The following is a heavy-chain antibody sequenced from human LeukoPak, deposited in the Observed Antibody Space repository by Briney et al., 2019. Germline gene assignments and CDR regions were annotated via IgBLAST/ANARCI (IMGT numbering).Heavy chain of an antibody. V-gene: IGHV3-30-3*01. Sequence: GGSLRLSCAASGFTFRNYAMHWVRQAPGKGLEWVAVISYDGSNKYYADSVKGRFTISRDNSQNTLYLQMNSLRAEDTTVYYCAKVYIRFLEWSPLDYWGQGTLVTVSS. D-gene: IGHD3-3*01. J-gene: IGHJ4*02. CDR1: GFTFRNYA. CDR2: ISYDGSNK. CDR3: AKVYIRFLEWSPLDY.